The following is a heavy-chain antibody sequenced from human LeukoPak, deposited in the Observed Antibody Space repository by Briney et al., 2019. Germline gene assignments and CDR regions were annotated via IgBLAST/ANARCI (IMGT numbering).Heavy chain of an antibody. CDR1: GGSITSYH. V-gene: IGHV4-59*01. CDR3: ARGGSGTYYHY. Sequence: SETLSLTCTVSGGSITSYHYSWIRQPPGKGLEWIGYIYYSGSTNYNPSLKSRVTISVDTSKNQFSLKLSSVTAADTAVYYCARGGSGTYYHYWGQGALVTVSS. D-gene: IGHD1-26*01. CDR2: IYYSGST. J-gene: IGHJ4*02.